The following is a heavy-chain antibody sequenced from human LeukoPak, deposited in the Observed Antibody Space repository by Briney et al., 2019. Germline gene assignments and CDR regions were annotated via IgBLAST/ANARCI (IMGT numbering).Heavy chain of an antibody. V-gene: IGHV5-51*01. CDR1: GYSFTSYW. J-gene: IGHJ6*03. CDR3: ARQGATGHYYYYYYMDV. Sequence: GESLKISCKGSGYSFTSYWIGWVRQMPGKGLEWMGIIYPGDSDTRYSPSFQGQVTISADKSISTAYLQWSSLKASDTAMYYCARQGATGHYYYYYYMDVWGKGTTVTVSS. D-gene: IGHD1-26*01. CDR2: IYPGDSDT.